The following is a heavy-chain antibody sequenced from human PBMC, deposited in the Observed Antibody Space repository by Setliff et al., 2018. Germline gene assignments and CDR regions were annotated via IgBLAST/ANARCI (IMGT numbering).Heavy chain of an antibody. V-gene: IGHV1-3*01. CDR3: AKSGGDHCCPLYHHFSLRLSSVTAADTAVYYCLRIRLVPHGHS. D-gene: IGHD2-21*02. CDR2: INGASGNT. J-gene: IGHJ4*02. CDR1: GYSLSAYV. Sequence: ASVKVSCKASGYSLSAYVMHWVRQAPGQRLEWMGWINGASGNTKYSQKFQGRVTITRDTSASTAHMELSSLRSEDTAVYYCAKSGGDHCCPLYHHFSLRLSSVTAADTAVYYCLRIRLVPHGHSWGQGTLVTVSS.